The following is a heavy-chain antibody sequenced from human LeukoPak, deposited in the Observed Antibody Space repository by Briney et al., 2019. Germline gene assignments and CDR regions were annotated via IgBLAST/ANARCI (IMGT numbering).Heavy chain of an antibody. Sequence: GGSLRLSCAASGFTFNIYWMSWVRQAPGKGLDWVANIKQDGTDKYYVDSVKGRFTISRDNAKNLLYLQMNSLRAEDTAVYYCAREKLDTRGYVDYWGQGTLVTVSS. CDR3: AREKLDTRGYVDY. CDR1: GFTFNIYW. D-gene: IGHD3-22*01. V-gene: IGHV3-7*01. J-gene: IGHJ4*02. CDR2: IKQDGTDK.